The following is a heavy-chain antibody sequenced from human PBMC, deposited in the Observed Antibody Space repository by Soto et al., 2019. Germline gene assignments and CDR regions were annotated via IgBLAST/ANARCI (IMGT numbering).Heavy chain of an antibody. Sequence: SVKVSCKASGYTFTSSGISWVRQAPGQGLEWMGRIIPILGIANYAQKFQGRVTITADKSTSTAYMELSSLRSEDTAVYYCARALGGDPYYYYYGMDVWGQGTTVTVS. D-gene: IGHD2-21*02. CDR3: ARALGGDPYYYYYGMDV. V-gene: IGHV1-69*04. CDR1: GYTFTSSG. CDR2: IIPILGIA. J-gene: IGHJ6*02.